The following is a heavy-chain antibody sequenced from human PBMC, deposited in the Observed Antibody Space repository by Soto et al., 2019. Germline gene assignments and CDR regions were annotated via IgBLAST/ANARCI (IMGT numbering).Heavy chain of an antibody. CDR1: GGSFSGYY. J-gene: IGHJ3*02. Sequence: SETLSLTCAVYGGSFSGYYWSWIRQPPGKGLEWIGEINHSGSTNYNPSLKSRVTISVDTSKNQFSLKLSSVTAADTAVYYCASRYCSSTSCYAFDIWGQGTMVTVSS. CDR3: ASRYCSSTSCYAFDI. CDR2: INHSGST. D-gene: IGHD2-2*01. V-gene: IGHV4-34*01.